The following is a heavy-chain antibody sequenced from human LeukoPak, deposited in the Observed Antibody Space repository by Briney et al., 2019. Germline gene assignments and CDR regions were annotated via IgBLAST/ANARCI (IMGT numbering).Heavy chain of an antibody. CDR3: AKLGGYDNKYYFDY. V-gene: IGHV5-51*01. CDR2: IFPGDSDT. J-gene: IGHJ4*02. D-gene: IGHD5-12*01. CDR1: GYSFSSYW. Sequence: GESLKISCKGSGYSFSSYWIAWVRQMPGEGLEGMGIIFPGDSDTRYSPSFQGQVTISADSSSSTAYLQWSSLEAPDTAMYYCAKLGGYDNKYYFDYWGQGTLVTVSS.